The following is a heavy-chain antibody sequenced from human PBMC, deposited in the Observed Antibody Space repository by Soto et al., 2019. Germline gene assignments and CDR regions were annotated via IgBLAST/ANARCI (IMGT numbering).Heavy chain of an antibody. V-gene: IGHV4-39*01. Sequence: SETLSLTCSVSGGSISSSSYYWVWIRQPPGKGLEWIGSIYYSGSTYYNPSLKSRVTISVDTSKNQFSLKLSSVTAADTAVYYCARHAYYYDSSGYYFFDYWGQGTLVTVSS. CDR1: GGSISSSSYY. D-gene: IGHD3-22*01. CDR3: ARHAYYYDSSGYYFFDY. J-gene: IGHJ4*02. CDR2: IYYSGST.